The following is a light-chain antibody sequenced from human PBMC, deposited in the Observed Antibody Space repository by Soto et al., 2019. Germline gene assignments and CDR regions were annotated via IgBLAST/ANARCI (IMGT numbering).Light chain of an antibody. CDR2: KAS. J-gene: IGKJ1*01. V-gene: IGKV1-5*03. CDR3: QQYNSYSLT. CDR1: QSISSW. Sequence: DIQMTQSPSTMYASVGDRVTITCRASQSISSWLAWYQQKPGKAPKLLIYKASSLESGVPSRFNGSGFGTEFTFFFFILLSYDFSTDYYQQYNSYSLTFGQGPSLDIK.